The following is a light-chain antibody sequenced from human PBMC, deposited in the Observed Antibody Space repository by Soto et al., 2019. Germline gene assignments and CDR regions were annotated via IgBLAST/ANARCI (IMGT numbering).Light chain of an antibody. Sequence: DIQMTQSPSSLSASVGDRVTITCQASQDISNYLNWYQQKPGKAPKLLIYDASNLETGVPSRFSGSGSGTDFISTISSLQPEDIATYYCQQYDNLPLTFGGGTKVDIK. CDR3: QQYDNLPLT. J-gene: IGKJ4*01. CDR2: DAS. V-gene: IGKV1-33*01. CDR1: QDISNY.